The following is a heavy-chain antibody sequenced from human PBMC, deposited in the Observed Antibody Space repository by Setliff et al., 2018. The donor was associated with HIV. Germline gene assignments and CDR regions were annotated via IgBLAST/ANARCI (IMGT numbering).Heavy chain of an antibody. V-gene: IGHV1-2*02. CDR1: GYTFTGYY. CDR3: ARAPGPLWIQLWLTYFDY. Sequence: ASVKVSCKASGYTFTGYYVHWVRQAPGQGLEWMGWINPNSGDTNYAQRFRGRVTMTRDTSISTAYMELSRLRSDDTAVFYCARAPGPLWIQLWLTYFDYWGRGTLVTVSS. D-gene: IGHD5-18*01. CDR2: INPNSGDT. J-gene: IGHJ4*02.